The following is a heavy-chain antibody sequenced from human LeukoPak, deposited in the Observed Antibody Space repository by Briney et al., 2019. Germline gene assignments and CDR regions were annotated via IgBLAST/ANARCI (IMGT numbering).Heavy chain of an antibody. CDR2: IYYSGST. CDR3: ARARGTVTTRGSGKYYFDY. V-gene: IGHV4-39*02. D-gene: IGHD4-17*01. Sequence: PSETLSLTCIVSGGSISSSSYYWGWIRQPPGKWLEWIGSIYYSGSTYYNPSLKSRVTISVDTSNNQFSLNLSSVTAAYTAVYYCARARGTVTTRGSGKYYFDYWGQGTLVTVSS. J-gene: IGHJ4*02. CDR1: GGSISSSSYY.